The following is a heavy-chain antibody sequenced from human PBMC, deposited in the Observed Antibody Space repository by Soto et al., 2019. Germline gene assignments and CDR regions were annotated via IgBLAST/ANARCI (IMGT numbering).Heavy chain of an antibody. D-gene: IGHD1-26*01. J-gene: IGHJ2*01. V-gene: IGHV1-3*01. Sequence: GASLKFSCKPSGYTFTNYSNHWVRQAAGQRLGCVRCGNGENGNTKYSQMFQSRVTMTRDTSAMTAYIGVRGIRSEVTAVYYCARGGSLYWYFDLWGRGTLVTVSS. CDR3: ARGGSLYWYFDL. CDR2: GNGENGNT. CDR1: GYTFTNYS.